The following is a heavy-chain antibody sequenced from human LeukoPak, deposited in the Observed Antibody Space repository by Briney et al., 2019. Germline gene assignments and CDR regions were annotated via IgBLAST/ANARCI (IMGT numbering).Heavy chain of an antibody. J-gene: IGHJ6*02. CDR1: GFTFSSYG. CDR3: AKGPDSGSYWGWYYYGMDV. V-gene: IGHV3-30*18. D-gene: IGHD1-26*01. CDR2: ISYDGSNK. Sequence: PGGSLRLSCAASGFTFSSYGMLWVRQAPGKGLEWVAVISYDGSNKYYADSVKGRFTISRDNSKNTLYLQMNSLRAEDTAVYYCAKGPDSGSYWGWYYYGMDVWGQGTTVTVSS.